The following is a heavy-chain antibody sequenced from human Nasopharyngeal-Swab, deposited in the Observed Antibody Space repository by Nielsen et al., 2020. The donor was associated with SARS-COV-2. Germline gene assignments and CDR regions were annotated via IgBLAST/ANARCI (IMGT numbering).Heavy chain of an antibody. J-gene: IGHJ6*02. CDR1: GYTFTSYF. V-gene: IGHV1-46*01. CDR3: ARVLPFRITGTSGMGV. D-gene: IGHD1-7*01. Sequence: ASVKVSCKASGYTFTSYFLHWVRQAPGQGLEWMGIINPTDGSTSYAQNFEGRVTMTRVTSTSTVYMELNSLRSEDTAVYYCARVLPFRITGTSGMGVWGQGTTVTVSS. CDR2: INPTDGST.